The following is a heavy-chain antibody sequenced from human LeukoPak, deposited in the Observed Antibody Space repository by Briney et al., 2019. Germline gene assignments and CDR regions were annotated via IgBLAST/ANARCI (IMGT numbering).Heavy chain of an antibody. V-gene: IGHV3-7*01. D-gene: IGHD4-11*01. Sequence: PGGSLRLSCAASGFTFSSYAMRWVRQAPGKGLEWVANIKQDGSEKYYVDSVKGRFTISRDNAKNSLYLQMNSLRAEDTAVYYCARAPDYTIWGQGTMVTVSS. CDR3: ARAPDYTI. J-gene: IGHJ3*02. CDR1: GFTFSSYA. CDR2: IKQDGSEK.